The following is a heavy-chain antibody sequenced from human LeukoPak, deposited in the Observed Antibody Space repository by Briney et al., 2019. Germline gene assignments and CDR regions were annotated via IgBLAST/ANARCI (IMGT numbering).Heavy chain of an antibody. D-gene: IGHD1-26*01. Sequence: SETLSLTCAVSGDSITSYYWSWIRQPPGKGLEWIGYIYYSGTTNYNPSLKSRVTISVDTSKNQFSLKLSSVTAADTAVYYCASSGTYYYYYGLDVWGQGTTVTVSS. CDR1: GDSITSYY. V-gene: IGHV4-59*08. CDR2: IYYSGTT. J-gene: IGHJ6*02. CDR3: ASSGTYYYYYGLDV.